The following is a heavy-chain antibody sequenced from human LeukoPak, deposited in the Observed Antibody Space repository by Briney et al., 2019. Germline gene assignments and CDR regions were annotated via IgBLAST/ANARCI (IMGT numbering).Heavy chain of an antibody. CDR1: GGTFSSYA. V-gene: IGHV1-69*13. CDR3: ARTTIFGVINWYFDL. J-gene: IGHJ2*01. D-gene: IGHD3-3*01. Sequence: SVKVSCKASGGTFSSYAISWVRQAPGQGPEWMGGIIPIFGTANCAQKFQGRVTITADESTSTAYMELSSLRSEDTAVYYCARTTIFGVINWYFDLWGRGTLVTVSS. CDR2: IIPIFGTA.